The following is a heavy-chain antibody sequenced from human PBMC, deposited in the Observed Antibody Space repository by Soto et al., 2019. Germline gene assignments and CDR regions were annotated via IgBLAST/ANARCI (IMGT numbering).Heavy chain of an antibody. J-gene: IGHJ6*02. V-gene: IGHV4-59*01. D-gene: IGHD3-10*01. CDR3: ARYRKEVRGVIISFYYGMDV. Sequence: SETLSLTCTVSGGSISSYYWSWIRQPPGKGLEWIGYIYYSGSTNYNPSLKSRVTISVDTSKNQFSLKLSSVTAADTAVYYCARYRKEVRGVIISFYYGMDVWGQGTTVTVSS. CDR1: GGSISSYY. CDR2: IYYSGST.